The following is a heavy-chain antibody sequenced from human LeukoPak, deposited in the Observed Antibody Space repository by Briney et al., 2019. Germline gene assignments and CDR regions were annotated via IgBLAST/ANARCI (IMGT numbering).Heavy chain of an antibody. D-gene: IGHD3-10*01. Sequence: ASVKVSCKASGYTLTGYYMHWVRQAPGQGLEWMGWINPNSGGTNYAQKFQGRVTMTRDTSISTAYMELSRLRSDDTAVYYCANLWFGELGPNFDYWGQGTLVTVSS. V-gene: IGHV1-2*02. J-gene: IGHJ4*02. CDR2: INPNSGGT. CDR3: ANLWFGELGPNFDY. CDR1: GYTLTGYY.